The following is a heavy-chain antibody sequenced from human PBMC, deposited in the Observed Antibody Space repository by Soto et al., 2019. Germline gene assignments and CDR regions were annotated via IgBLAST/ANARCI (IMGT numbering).Heavy chain of an antibody. Sequence: QVQLQESGPGLVKPSQTLSLTCTVSGGSISSGGYYWSWIRQHPGKGLEWIGYIYYSGSTYYNPSLKWRVTISVDTSKNQFSLKLVSVTAADTAVYYCARFVGVTAIPEERRGSAPWGQGPLVTVSS. CDR2: IYYSGST. J-gene: IGHJ5*02. CDR1: GGSISSGGYY. CDR3: ARFVGVTAIPEERRGSAP. V-gene: IGHV4-31*03. D-gene: IGHD2-21*02.